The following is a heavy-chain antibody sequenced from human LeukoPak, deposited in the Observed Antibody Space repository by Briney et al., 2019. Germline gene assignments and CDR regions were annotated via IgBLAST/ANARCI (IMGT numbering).Heavy chain of an antibody. CDR3: ARGVVPLDY. CDR2: IYSGGST. CDR1: GFTFSSYA. Sequence: GGSLRLSCAASGFTFSSYAMSWVRQAPGKGLEWVSVIYSGGSTYYADSVKGRFTISRDNSKNTLYLQMNSLRAEDTAVYYCARGVVPLDYWGQGTLVTVSS. J-gene: IGHJ4*02. D-gene: IGHD2-15*01. V-gene: IGHV3-53*01.